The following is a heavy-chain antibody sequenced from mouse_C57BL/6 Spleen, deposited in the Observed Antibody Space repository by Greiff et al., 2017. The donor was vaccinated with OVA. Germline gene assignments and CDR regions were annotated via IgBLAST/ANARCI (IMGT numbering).Heavy chain of an antibody. Sequence: EVKLMESGGGLVKPGGSLKLSCAASGFTFSSYAMSWVRQTPEKRLEWVATISDGGSYTYYPDNVKGRFTISRDNAKNNLYLQMSHLKSEDTAMYYCARDTREDYAMDYWGQGTTVTVAS. D-gene: IGHD2-12*01. CDR2: ISDGGSYT. V-gene: IGHV5-4*01. CDR1: GFTFSSYA. CDR3: ARDTREDYAMDY. J-gene: IGHJ4*01.